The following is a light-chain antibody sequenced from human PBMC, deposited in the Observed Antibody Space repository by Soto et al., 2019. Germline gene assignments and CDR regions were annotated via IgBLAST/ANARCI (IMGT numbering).Light chain of an antibody. V-gene: IGKV3-11*01. CDR2: DAS. Sequence: EIVLSQSPATLSLSPGERATLSCRASRDISNFLAWYQQRPGQAPRLLIYDASNRTTGIPARFSGSGSGPSFKLTTVCLWPEDFAIYYCQQRASLPPFTFGQGTKLEV. CDR3: QQRASLPPFT. J-gene: IGKJ2*01. CDR1: RDISNF.